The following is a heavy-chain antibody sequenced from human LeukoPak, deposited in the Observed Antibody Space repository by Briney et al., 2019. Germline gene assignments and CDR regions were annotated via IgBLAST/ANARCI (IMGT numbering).Heavy chain of an antibody. CDR3: ARHASKPQNSSGSHWGI. Sequence: SETLSLTCTVSGFSISSISRTYYWSWIRQPPGKGLEWIGEINHSGSTNYNPSLKSRVTISVGTSKNQFSLKLSSVTAADTAVYYCARHASKPQNSSGSHWGIWGQGTMVTVSS. CDR1: GFSISSISRTYY. CDR2: INHSGST. D-gene: IGHD6-19*01. J-gene: IGHJ3*02. V-gene: IGHV4-39*01.